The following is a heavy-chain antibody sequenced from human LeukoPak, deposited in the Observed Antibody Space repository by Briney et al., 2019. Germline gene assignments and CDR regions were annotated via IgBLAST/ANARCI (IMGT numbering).Heavy chain of an antibody. J-gene: IGHJ4*02. D-gene: IGHD3-22*01. V-gene: IGHV3-48*03. Sequence: GGSLRLSCAASGFSFDDYAMNWVRQAPGKGLEWVSYISSSGSTIYYADSVKGRFTISRGNAKNSLYLQMNSLRAEDTAVYYCARAAFYDSSGYCFDYWGQGTLVTVSS. CDR2: ISSSGSTI. CDR1: GFSFDDYA. CDR3: ARAAFYDSSGYCFDY.